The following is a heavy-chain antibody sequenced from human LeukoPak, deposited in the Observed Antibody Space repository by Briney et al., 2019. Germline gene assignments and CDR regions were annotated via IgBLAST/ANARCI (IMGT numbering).Heavy chain of an antibody. J-gene: IGHJ4*01. V-gene: IGHV4-39*01. CDR3: VRHPSSAWHADY. Sequence: SETLSLTCTVSGGSISTSSYCWGWIRQPPGKGLEWIGSISYSGTTYYNPSLKSRVTISVDTSNNQFSLRLTSVTAADTAVYFCVRHPSSAWHADYWGHGTLVTVSS. CDR2: ISYSGTT. CDR1: GGSISTSSYC. D-gene: IGHD6-25*01.